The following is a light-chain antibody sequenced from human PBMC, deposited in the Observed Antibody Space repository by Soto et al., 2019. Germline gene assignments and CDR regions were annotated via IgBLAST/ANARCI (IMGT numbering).Light chain of an antibody. J-gene: IGKJ5*01. CDR2: GAS. V-gene: IGKV3-20*01. Sequence: EIVLTQSPGTLSLSPGERATLSCRASQSVSSSYLAWYQQKPGQAPRLLIYGASSRATGIPDRFSGSGSGTDFTLSISRLEPEDFAVYYSQQYGSSPITVGQGTRLESK. CDR1: QSVSSSY. CDR3: QQYGSSPIT.